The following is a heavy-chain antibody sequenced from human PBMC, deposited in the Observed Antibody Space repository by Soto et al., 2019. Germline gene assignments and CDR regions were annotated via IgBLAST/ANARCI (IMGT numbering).Heavy chain of an antibody. J-gene: IGHJ5*01. CDR1: GGTFNTYA. V-gene: IGHV1-69*01. Sequence: QVQLVQSGAEVKKPGSSVKVSCKSSGGTFNTYAISWVRQAPGQGLEWMGAIIPIFGSANYAQRFQGRVTITADEFTTTAYMELSSLRSDDTAVYFCARRDSKYDSAGYPPFGSWGQGTLVTVSS. D-gene: IGHD3-22*01. CDR3: ARRDSKYDSAGYPPFGS. CDR2: IIPIFGSA.